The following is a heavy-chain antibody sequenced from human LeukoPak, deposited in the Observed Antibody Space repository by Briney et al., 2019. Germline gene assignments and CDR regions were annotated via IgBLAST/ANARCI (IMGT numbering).Heavy chain of an antibody. D-gene: IGHD5-24*01. V-gene: IGHV5-51*01. CDR2: IYPGDSDT. Sequence: GESLKISCKGSKYVFTSYWIGWVRQMPGEGLEWMGIIYPGDSDTRYSPSFQGQVTISADRSINTAFLQWSSLEASDTAMYYCARVRGLGYNPSYFDYWGQGTLVTVSS. CDR3: ARVRGLGYNPSYFDY. J-gene: IGHJ4*02. CDR1: KYVFTSYW.